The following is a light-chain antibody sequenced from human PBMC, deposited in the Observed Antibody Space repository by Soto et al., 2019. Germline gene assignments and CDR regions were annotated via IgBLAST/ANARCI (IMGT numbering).Light chain of an antibody. CDR3: QQYGSSGT. Sequence: EILLTQSPCTLSLSPGERATLSCKASQSVSSSYLAWYQQKPGQAPRLRIYGASNRATGIPDRLSGSGSGTDFTLTISRMEPEDSAVYYCQQYGSSGTFGQGTKVDIK. V-gene: IGKV3-20*01. CDR2: GAS. J-gene: IGKJ1*01. CDR1: QSVSSSY.